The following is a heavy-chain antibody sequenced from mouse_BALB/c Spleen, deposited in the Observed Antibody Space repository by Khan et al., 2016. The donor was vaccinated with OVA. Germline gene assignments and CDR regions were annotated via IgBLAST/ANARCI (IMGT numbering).Heavy chain of an antibody. D-gene: IGHD1-2*01. CDR1: GYSITSCYV. J-gene: IGHJ2*01. CDR2: ISYSGST. Sequence: VQLKESGPGLVKPSQSLSLTCAVTGYSITSCYVWNWIRQFPGNKLEWMGYISYSGSTNYNPSLKSRISITRDTSKNQLFLQMNSVTTEDTAKYYCARTARIKYWGQGTTLTVSS. CDR3: ARTARIKY. V-gene: IGHV3-2*02.